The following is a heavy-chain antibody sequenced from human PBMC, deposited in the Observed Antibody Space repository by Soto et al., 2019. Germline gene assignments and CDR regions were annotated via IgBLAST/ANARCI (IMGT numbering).Heavy chain of an antibody. D-gene: IGHD3-3*01. CDR2: IGSRTSDI. Sequence: PGGSLRLSCAASGFTLSRHTMNWVRQAPGKGLEWVSFIGSRTSDIYYADSVKGRFTISRDNAKNTVYLQMSSLRVEDTAVYYCAKDWYYTIDYWGQGTPVTVSS. CDR1: GFTLSRHT. J-gene: IGHJ4*02. V-gene: IGHV3-21*01. CDR3: AKDWYYTIDY.